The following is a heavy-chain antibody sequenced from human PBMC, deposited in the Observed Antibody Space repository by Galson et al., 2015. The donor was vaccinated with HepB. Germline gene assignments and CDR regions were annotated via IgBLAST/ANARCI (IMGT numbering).Heavy chain of an antibody. V-gene: IGHV3-23*01. D-gene: IGHD3-22*01. CDR2: ISGSGGST. Sequence: SLRLSCAASGFTFSSYAMSWVRQAPGKGLEWVSAISGSGGSTYYADSVKGRFTISRDNSKNTLYLQMNSLRAEDTAVYYCAKVTLTYYDSSGYYRDYYYYGMDVWGQGTTVTVSS. J-gene: IGHJ6*02. CDR1: GFTFSSYA. CDR3: AKVTLTYYDSSGYYRDYYYYGMDV.